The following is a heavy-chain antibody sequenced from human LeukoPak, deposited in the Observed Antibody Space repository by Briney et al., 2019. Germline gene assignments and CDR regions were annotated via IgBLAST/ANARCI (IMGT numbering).Heavy chain of an antibody. V-gene: IGHV3-33*01. J-gene: IGHJ6*02. Sequence: GGSLRLSCAASGFTFSSYGMHWVRQAPGKGLEWVAVIWYDGSNKYYADSVKGRFTISRDNSEITLYLQMNSLRAEDTAVYYCASDLGYCTSTSCYLHGMDVWGQGTTVTVSS. D-gene: IGHD2-2*01. CDR2: IWYDGSNK. CDR1: GFTFSSYG. CDR3: ASDLGYCTSTSCYLHGMDV.